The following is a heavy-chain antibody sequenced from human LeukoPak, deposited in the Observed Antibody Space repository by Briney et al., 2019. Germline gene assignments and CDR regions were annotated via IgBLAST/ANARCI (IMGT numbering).Heavy chain of an antibody. CDR1: GFTLSSYA. Sequence: HPGGSLRLSCVVSGFTLSSYAMSWVRQAPGKGLEWVSVIYSGGSTYYADSVKGRFTISRDNSKNTLYLQMNSLRAEDTAVYYCARPGVRYYDSSGSRGAFDIWGQGTMVTVSS. J-gene: IGHJ3*02. D-gene: IGHD3-22*01. CDR2: IYSGGST. CDR3: ARPGVRYYDSSGSRGAFDI. V-gene: IGHV3-66*04.